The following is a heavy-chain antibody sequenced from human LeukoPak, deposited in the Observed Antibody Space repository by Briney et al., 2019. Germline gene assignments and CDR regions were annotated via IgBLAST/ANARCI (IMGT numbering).Heavy chain of an antibody. CDR2: ISGSGGST. D-gene: IGHD3-22*01. J-gene: IGHJ4*02. CDR3: AKDQGMIVVVTFDY. CDR1: GFTFSSYG. Sequence: GGSLRLSCAASGFTFSSYGMSWVRQAPGKGLEWVSAISGSGGSTYYADSVKGRFTISRDNSKNTLYLQMNSLRAEDTAVYCCAKDQGMIVVVTFDYWGQGTLVTVSS. V-gene: IGHV3-23*01.